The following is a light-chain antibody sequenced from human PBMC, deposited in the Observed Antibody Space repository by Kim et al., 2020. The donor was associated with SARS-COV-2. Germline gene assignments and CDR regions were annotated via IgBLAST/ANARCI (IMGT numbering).Light chain of an antibody. V-gene: IGKV1-39*01. CDR3: QQSYTGRT. Sequence: DIQMTQSPSSLSASVGDRVTITCRASQSISSYLNWYQQKPGKAPKLLIYAASSLQSGVPSRFSGSGSGTDFTLSISSLQPEDFASYYCQQSYTGRTFGGGTKVDIK. J-gene: IGKJ4*01. CDR2: AAS. CDR1: QSISSY.